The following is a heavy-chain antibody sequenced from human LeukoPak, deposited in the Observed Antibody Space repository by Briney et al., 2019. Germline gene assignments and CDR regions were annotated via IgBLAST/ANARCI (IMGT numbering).Heavy chain of an antibody. D-gene: IGHD3-22*01. CDR3: ARSSGYFDY. Sequence: SGGSLRLSCAASGFTFSNYAMHWVRQAPGKGLEYVSAIKSNGAGTYYADSAKGRFTISRDNSKNTLYLQMGSLRAEDMAVYYCARSSGYFDYWGQGTLVTVSS. CDR2: IKSNGAGT. V-gene: IGHV3-64*02. CDR1: GFTFSNYA. J-gene: IGHJ4*02.